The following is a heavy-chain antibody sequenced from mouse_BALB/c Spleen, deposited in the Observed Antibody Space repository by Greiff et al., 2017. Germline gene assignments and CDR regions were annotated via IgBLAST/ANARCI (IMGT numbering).Heavy chain of an antibody. J-gene: IGHJ3*01. CDR3: AEDNWVFAY. Sequence: EVKLLESGPELVKPGASVTMSCKASGYTFTDYYMTWVKQRPGKSLEWIGDINPNNGDTFYTQKFKGKATLTVDKSSSTAYMQLNSLTSEDSAVYYCAEDNWVFAYGGQGTLVTVAA. CDR1: GYTFTDYY. CDR2: INPNNGDT. V-gene: IGHV1-26*01. D-gene: IGHD4-1*01.